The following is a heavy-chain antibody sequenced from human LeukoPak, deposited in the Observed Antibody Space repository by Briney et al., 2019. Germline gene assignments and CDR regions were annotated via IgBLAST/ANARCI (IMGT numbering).Heavy chain of an antibody. CDR3: ARPYDSSGAFDI. V-gene: IGHV6-1*01. J-gene: IGHJ3*02. CDR2: TYYRSKWYN. Sequence: SQTLSLTCAISGDSVSSNSAAWNWIRQSPSRGLEWLGRTYYRSKWYNDYAVSVKSRITINPDTSKNQFSPQLSSVTAADTAVYYCARPYDSSGAFDIWGQGTMVTVSS. CDR1: GDSVSSNSAA. D-gene: IGHD3-22*01.